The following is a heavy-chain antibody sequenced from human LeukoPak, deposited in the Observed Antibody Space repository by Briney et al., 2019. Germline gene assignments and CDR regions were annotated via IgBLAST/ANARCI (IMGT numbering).Heavy chain of an antibody. CDR1: GFTFSSYG. CDR2: IWYDGSNK. J-gene: IGHJ4*02. CDR3: AKGKYSSSSIIDY. V-gene: IGHV3-33*06. Sequence: PGRSLRLSCAASGFTFSSYGMHWVRQAPGKGLEWVAVIWYDGSNKYYADSVKGRFTISRDNSKNTLCLQMNSLRAEDTAVYYCAKGKYSSSSIIDYWGQGTLVTVSS. D-gene: IGHD6-6*01.